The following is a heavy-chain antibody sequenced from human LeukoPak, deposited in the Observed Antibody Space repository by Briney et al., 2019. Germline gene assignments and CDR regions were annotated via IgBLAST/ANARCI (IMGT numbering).Heavy chain of an antibody. D-gene: IGHD6-13*01. CDR1: GYTFTSYY. J-gene: IGHJ2*01. CDR2: INPSGGST. Sequence: ASVKVSCKASGYTFTSYYMHWVRQAPGQGLEWMGIINPSGGSTSYAQKFQGRVTMTRDTSTSTVYMELSSLRSEDTAVYYCARRYSSSWYPDYWCFDLWGRGTLVTVSS. CDR3: ARRYSSSWYPDYWCFDL. V-gene: IGHV1-46*01.